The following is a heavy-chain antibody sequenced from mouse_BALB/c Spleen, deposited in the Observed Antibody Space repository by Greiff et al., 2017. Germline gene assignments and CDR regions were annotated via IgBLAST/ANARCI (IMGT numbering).Heavy chain of an antibody. J-gene: IGHJ2*01. CDR3: ARSITTALDY. CDR1: GFTFSSFG. V-gene: IGHV5-17*02. CDR2: ISSGSSTI. D-gene: IGHD2-4*01. Sequence: EVKVVESGGGLVQPGGSRKLSCAASGFTFSSFGMHWVRQAPEKGLEWVAYISSGSSTIYYADTVKGRFTISRDNPKNTLFLQMTSLRSEDTAMYYCARSITTALDYWGQGTTLTGSS.